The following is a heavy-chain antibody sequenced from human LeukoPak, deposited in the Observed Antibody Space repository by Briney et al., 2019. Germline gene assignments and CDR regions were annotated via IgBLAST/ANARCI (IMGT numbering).Heavy chain of an antibody. CDR3: ARGRDMGYCSGGSCYPWFDP. Sequence: SQTLSLTCTVSGGSIGSGDYYWSWIRQPPGKGLEWIGYIYYSGSTYYNPSLKSRVTISVDTSKNQFSLKLSSVTAADTAVYYCARGRDMGYCSGGSCYPWFDPWGQGTLVTVSS. D-gene: IGHD2-15*01. CDR2: IYYSGST. J-gene: IGHJ5*02. V-gene: IGHV4-30-4*01. CDR1: GGSIGSGDYY.